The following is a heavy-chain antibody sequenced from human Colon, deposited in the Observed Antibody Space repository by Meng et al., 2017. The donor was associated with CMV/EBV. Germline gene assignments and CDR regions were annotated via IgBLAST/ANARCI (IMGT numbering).Heavy chain of an antibody. Sequence: ASVTVSFKASGYTFTSYGISWVRQAPGQGLEWMGWISAYNGNTNYAQKLQGRVTMTTDTSTSTAYMELRSLRSDDTAVYYCARDSHRYYDFWSGYYPSDAFDIWGQGTMVTVSS. D-gene: IGHD3-3*01. J-gene: IGHJ3*02. CDR1: GYTFTSYG. V-gene: IGHV1-18*01. CDR3: ARDSHRYYDFWSGYYPSDAFDI. CDR2: ISAYNGNT.